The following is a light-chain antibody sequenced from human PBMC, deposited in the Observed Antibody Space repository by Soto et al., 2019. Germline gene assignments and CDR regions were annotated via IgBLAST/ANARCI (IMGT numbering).Light chain of an antibody. J-gene: IGKJ3*01. CDR3: QQYGTPPFT. CDR1: QSVTNNF. CDR2: GAS. V-gene: IGKV3-20*01. Sequence: IVLTQSPGTLSLSPGERATLSCGASQSVTNNFLAWYQQKPGQAPRLLIYGASSRATGVPDRFSGSGSGTDFTLTISRLEPGDVGVYYCQQYGTPPFTFGPGTKVDIK.